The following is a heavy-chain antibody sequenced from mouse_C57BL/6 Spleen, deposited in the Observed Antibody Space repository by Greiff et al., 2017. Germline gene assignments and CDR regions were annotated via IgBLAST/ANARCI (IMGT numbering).Heavy chain of an antibody. J-gene: IGHJ2*01. D-gene: IGHD2-4*01. CDR2: IWRGGST. CDR1: GFSLTSYG. CDR3: AKNNDYDTYFDY. V-gene: IGHV2-5*01. Sequence: VKLVESGPGLVQPSQSLSITCTVSGFSLTSYGVHWVRQSPGKGLEWLGVIWRGGSTDYNAAFMSRLSITKDNSKSQVFFKMNSLQADDTAIYYCAKNNDYDTYFDYWGQGTTLTVSS.